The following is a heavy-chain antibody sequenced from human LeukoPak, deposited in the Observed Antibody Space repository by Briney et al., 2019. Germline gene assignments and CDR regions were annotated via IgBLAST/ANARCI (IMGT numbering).Heavy chain of an antibody. CDR2: IYYSGST. Sequence: SETLSLTCTVSGGSISSHYWSWIRQPPGKGLEWIGYIYYSGSTNYNPSLKSRVTISVDTSKNQFSLKLSFVTAADTAVYYCARNVYSSGWYDYYYGMDVWGQGTTVTVSS. J-gene: IGHJ6*02. D-gene: IGHD6-19*01. CDR1: GGSISSHY. V-gene: IGHV4-59*08. CDR3: ARNVYSSGWYDYYYGMDV.